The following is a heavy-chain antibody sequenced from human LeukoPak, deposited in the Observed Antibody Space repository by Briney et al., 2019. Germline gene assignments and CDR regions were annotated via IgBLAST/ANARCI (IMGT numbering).Heavy chain of an antibody. CDR2: ISSDGNNQ. Sequence: PGGSLRLSCAASGFTFSTFVMHWGRQAPGKGLEWVASISSDGNNQYYVDSVKGRFTISRDNSKNTLYLQMSSLRPEDTAIYYCAKRSASEYYFDYWGQGALVTDSS. D-gene: IGHD2-21*01. CDR1: GFTFSTFV. CDR3: AKRSASEYYFDY. V-gene: IGHV3-30*18. J-gene: IGHJ4*02.